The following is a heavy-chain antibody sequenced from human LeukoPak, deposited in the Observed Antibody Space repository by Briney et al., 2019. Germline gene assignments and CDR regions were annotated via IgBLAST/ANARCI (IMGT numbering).Heavy chain of an antibody. CDR1: GFIFTKYG. CDR2: IWYDGSQK. V-gene: IGHV3-33*01. J-gene: IGHJ4*02. D-gene: IGHD4-23*01. CDR3: GRVGYGGYSVPIDY. Sequence: GGSLRLSCAASGFIFTKYGMHWVRQAPGKGLEWVAIIWYDGSQKHYADSVKGRFATSRDDSNNILYLEMNSLTAEDTAIYCGRVGYGGYSVPIDYWGQGTLVTVSS.